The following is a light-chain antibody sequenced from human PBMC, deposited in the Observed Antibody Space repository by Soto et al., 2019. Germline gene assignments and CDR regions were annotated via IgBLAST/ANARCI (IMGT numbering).Light chain of an antibody. CDR2: ATS. Sequence: DIQMTQSPSTLSASVGDRVTITCRASQSISSWLAWYQQKPGKAPKLLIYATSNLQSGVPSRFSGSGSGTDFTLTISSLQPEDFAAYYCQQSSSFPLTFGPGTKVDIK. J-gene: IGKJ3*01. CDR3: QQSSSFPLT. CDR1: QSISSW. V-gene: IGKV1-12*01.